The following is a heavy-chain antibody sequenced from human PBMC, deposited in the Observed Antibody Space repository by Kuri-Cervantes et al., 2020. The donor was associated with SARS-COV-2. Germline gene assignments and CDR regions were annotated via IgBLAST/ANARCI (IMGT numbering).Heavy chain of an antibody. CDR3: ARDSDTTGYYWYFDL. CDR1: GFTLSGYG. CDR2: TSADRTKE. J-gene: IGHJ2*01. V-gene: IGHV3-33*05. D-gene: IGHD3-22*01. Sequence: GESLKTSCAASGFTLSGYGIHWVRQAPGKGLEWVAATSADRTKEYYLDSVKGRFAISRDNSKNTVYLQINSLRAEDTAVYYCARDSDTTGYYWYFDLWGRGTLVTVSS.